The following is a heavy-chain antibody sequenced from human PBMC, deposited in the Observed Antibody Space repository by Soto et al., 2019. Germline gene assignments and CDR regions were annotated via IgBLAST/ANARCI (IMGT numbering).Heavy chain of an antibody. D-gene: IGHD4-17*01. CDR1: GFTFSSYA. V-gene: IGHV3-23*01. J-gene: IGHJ6*03. CDR2: ISGSGGST. Sequence: GGSLRLSCAASGFTFSSYAMSWVRQAPGKGLEWVSAISGSGGSTYYADSVKGRFTISRDNSKNTLYLQMNSLRAEDTAVYYCAKGVDGDYGGYYYMDVWGKGTTVTVSS. CDR3: AKGVDGDYGGYYYMDV.